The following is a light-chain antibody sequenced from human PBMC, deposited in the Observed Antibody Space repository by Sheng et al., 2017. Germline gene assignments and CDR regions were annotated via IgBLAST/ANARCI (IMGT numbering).Light chain of an antibody. CDR3: QQYGGSLGVA. CDR2: GSS. J-gene: IGKJ2*01. V-gene: IGKV3-20*01. CDR1: QSVIRY. Sequence: EIVMTQSPATLSVSPGERATLSCRASQSVIRYLAWYQQKPGQAPRLLIYGSSTRASGIPDRFSGFGSGTDFSLTISRVEPDDFAVYYCQQYGGSLGVAFGQGTILEIK.